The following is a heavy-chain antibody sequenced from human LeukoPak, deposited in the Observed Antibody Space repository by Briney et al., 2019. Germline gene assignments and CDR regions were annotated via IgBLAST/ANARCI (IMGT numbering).Heavy chain of an antibody. V-gene: IGHV3-23*01. Sequence: GGSLRLSCAASGFTFSSYAMSWVRQAPGKGLEWASAISGSGGSTYYADSVKGRFTISRDNSKNTLYLQMNSLRAEDTAVYYCAKGRWRIQLDALDYWGQGTLVTVSS. CDR1: GFTFSSYA. CDR3: AKGRWRIQLDALDY. D-gene: IGHD5-18*01. J-gene: IGHJ4*02. CDR2: ISGSGGST.